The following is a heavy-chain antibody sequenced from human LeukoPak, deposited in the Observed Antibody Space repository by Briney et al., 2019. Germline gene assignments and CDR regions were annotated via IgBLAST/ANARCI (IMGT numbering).Heavy chain of an antibody. Sequence: PGGSLRLSCVASGFTFSSYEMNWVRQAPGKGLEWVSYISTSGSTIYYVDSVKGRFTISRDNAKNYLYLQMNSLRTEDTALYYCAKIYSYGRQNYFDYWGQGTLVTVSS. V-gene: IGHV3-48*03. CDR3: AKIYSYGRQNYFDY. CDR2: ISTSGSTI. CDR1: GFTFSSYE. D-gene: IGHD5-18*01. J-gene: IGHJ4*02.